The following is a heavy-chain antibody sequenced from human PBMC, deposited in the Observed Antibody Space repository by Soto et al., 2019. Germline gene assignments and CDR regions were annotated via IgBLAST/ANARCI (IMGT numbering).Heavy chain of an antibody. CDR3: ARDQDQLPYQLYYYYYCGMDV. CDR1: GFTFSSYA. J-gene: IGHJ6*02. Sequence: GGSLRLSCAASGFTFSSYAMHWVRQAPGKGLEWVAVISYDGSNKYYADSVKGRFTISRDNSKNTLYLQMNSLRAEDTAVYYCARDQDQLPYQLYYYYYCGMDVWGQGTTVTVSS. V-gene: IGHV3-30-3*01. CDR2: ISYDGSNK. D-gene: IGHD2-2*01.